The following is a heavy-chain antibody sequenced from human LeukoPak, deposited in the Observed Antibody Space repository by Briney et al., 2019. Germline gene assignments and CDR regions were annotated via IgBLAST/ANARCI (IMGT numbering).Heavy chain of an antibody. CDR1: GYTFTSYG. Sequence: ASVKVSCKASGYTFTSYGISWVRQAPGQGLEWMGWISAYNGNTNYAQKLQGRVTMTTGTSTSTAYMELRSLRSDDTAVYYCARDVLLWFGEPQALYYYYYYGMDVWGQGTTVTVSS. CDR2: ISAYNGNT. CDR3: ARDVLLWFGEPQALYYYYYYGMDV. D-gene: IGHD3-10*01. V-gene: IGHV1-18*01. J-gene: IGHJ6*02.